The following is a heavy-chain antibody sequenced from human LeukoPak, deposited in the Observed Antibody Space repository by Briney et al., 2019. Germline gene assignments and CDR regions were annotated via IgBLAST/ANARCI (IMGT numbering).Heavy chain of an antibody. CDR3: AKDDIAYGMDV. V-gene: IGHV3-23*01. Sequence: GGSLRHSCAASGFTFSSYAMSWVRQAPGKGLEWGSAISGSVGSTYYADSVKGRFTISRDNSKNTLYLQMNSLRAEDTAVYYCAKDDIAYGMDVWGQGTTVTVSS. J-gene: IGHJ6*02. CDR2: ISGSVGST. CDR1: GFTFSSYA. D-gene: IGHD2-15*01.